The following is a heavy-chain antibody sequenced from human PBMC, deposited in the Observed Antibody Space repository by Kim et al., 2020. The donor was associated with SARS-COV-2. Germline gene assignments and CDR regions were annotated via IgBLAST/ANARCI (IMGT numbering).Heavy chain of an antibody. V-gene: IGHV1-69*13. CDR3: ARTSPPPYGSGSFDY. J-gene: IGHJ4*02. D-gene: IGHD3-10*01. Sequence: SVKVSCKASGGTFSSYGISWVRQAPGQGLEWMGGIIPIFGTANYAQKFQGRVTITADESTSTAYMELSSLRSEDTAVYYCARTSPPPYGSGSFDYWGQGTLVTVSS. CDR1: GGTFSSYG. CDR2: IIPIFGTA.